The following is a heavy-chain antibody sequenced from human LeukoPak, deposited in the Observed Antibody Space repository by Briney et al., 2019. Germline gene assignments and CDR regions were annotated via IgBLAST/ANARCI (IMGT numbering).Heavy chain of an antibody. J-gene: IGHJ5*02. D-gene: IGHD1-26*01. CDR3: ARVGLLWSYYNWFDP. CDR1: GFTFSSYA. CDR2: INHSGST. Sequence: GSLRLSCAASGFTFSSYAMSWVRQPPGKGLEWIGEINHSGSTNYNPSLKSRVTISVDTSKNQFSLKLSSVTAADTAVYYCARVGLLWSYYNWFDPWGQGTLVTVSS. V-gene: IGHV4-34*01.